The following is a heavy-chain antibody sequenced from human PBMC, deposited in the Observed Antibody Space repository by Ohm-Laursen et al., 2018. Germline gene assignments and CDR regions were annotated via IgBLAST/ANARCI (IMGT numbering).Heavy chain of an antibody. Sequence: TLSLTCPLYSGSFGPYYWSWIRQPPGKGLEWIGYIYHSGSTYYNPSLKSRVTISIDTSKNQFSLKLSSVTAADTAVYYCARQIAIAARTYYYYGMDVWGQGTTVTVSS. V-gene: IGHV4-34*09. D-gene: IGHD6-6*01. CDR2: IYHSGST. J-gene: IGHJ6*02. CDR1: SGSFGPYY. CDR3: ARQIAIAARTYYYYGMDV.